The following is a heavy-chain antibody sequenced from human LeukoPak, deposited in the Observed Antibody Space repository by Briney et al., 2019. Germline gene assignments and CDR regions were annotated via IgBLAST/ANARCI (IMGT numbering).Heavy chain of an antibody. CDR2: IFYSGST. D-gene: IGHD1-26*01. J-gene: IGHJ4*02. CDR1: GGSISNYY. CDR3: ARGYSGSYYGV. V-gene: IGHV4-59*01. Sequence: SETLSLTCTVSGGSISNYYWSWIRQPPGKGVEWIGYIFYSGSTNYNPSLKSRVTISVDTSKNQFSLQLSSVTAADTAVYYCARGYSGSYYGVWGQGTLVTVSS.